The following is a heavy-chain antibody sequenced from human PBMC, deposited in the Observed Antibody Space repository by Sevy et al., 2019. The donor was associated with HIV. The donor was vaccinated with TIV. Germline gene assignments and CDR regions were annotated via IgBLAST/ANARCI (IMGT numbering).Heavy chain of an antibody. Sequence: SETLSLTCTVSGGSISSYYWSWIRQPPGKGLEWIGYIYYSGSTNYNPSLKSRVTISVDTSKNQFSLKLSSVTAADTAVYYWARVADDSSSWFDYYYYYMDVWGKGTTVTVSS. CDR1: GGSISSYY. D-gene: IGHD6-13*01. CDR3: ARVADDSSSWFDYYYYYMDV. J-gene: IGHJ6*03. V-gene: IGHV4-59*01. CDR2: IYYSGST.